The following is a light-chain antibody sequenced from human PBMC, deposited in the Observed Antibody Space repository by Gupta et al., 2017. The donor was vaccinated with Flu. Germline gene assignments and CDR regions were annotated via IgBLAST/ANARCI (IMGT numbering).Light chain of an antibody. J-gene: IGLJ2*01. CDR1: SSDVGGYDD. CDR3: SAYITTTLDVA. Sequence: CTGISSDVGGYDDVSWYQQHPGKAPKLMIYDVPNRPSGVSNRFSGSKSGNTASLTISGLQAEDEADYYCSAYITTTLDVAFGGGPKLTVL. CDR2: DVP. V-gene: IGLV2-14*03.